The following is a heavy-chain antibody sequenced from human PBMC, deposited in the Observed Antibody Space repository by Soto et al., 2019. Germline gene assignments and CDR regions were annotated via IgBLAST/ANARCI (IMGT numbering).Heavy chain of an antibody. V-gene: IGHV1-3*01. CDR2: INAGNGNT. J-gene: IGHJ5*02. CDR1: GYTFTSYA. D-gene: IGHD2-2*01. CDR3: ARVPPRYVCSTSCSREDWFDL. Sequence: GASVKVSCKASGYTFTSYAMHWVRQAPGQRLEWMGWINAGNGNTKYSQKFQGRVTITRDTSASTAYMELSSLRSEDTAVYYCARVPPRYVCSTSCSREDWFDLWGKGSLVTVSS.